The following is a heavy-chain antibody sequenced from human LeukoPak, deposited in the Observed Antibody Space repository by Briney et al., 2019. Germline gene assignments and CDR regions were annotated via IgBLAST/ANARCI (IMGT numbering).Heavy chain of an antibody. CDR2: ISSSGSTI. CDR3: ARGLGIVATSDAFDI. J-gene: IGHJ3*02. Sequence: GGSLRLSCAASGFTFSSYEMNWVRQAPGKGLEWVSYISSSGSTIYYADSVKGRFTISRDNAKNSLYLQMNSLRAEDTAVYYCARGLGIVATSDAFDIWGQGTMVTVSS. V-gene: IGHV3-48*03. CDR1: GFTFSSYE. D-gene: IGHD5-12*01.